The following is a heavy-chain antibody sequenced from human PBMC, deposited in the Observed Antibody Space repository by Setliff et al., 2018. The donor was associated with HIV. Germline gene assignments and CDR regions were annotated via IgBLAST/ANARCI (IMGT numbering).Heavy chain of an antibody. CDR3: ARVYCSGGSCYSYYYYYYMDV. J-gene: IGHJ6*03. D-gene: IGHD2-15*01. CDR1: GFTFSSYA. Sequence: QPGGSLRLSCAASGFTFSSYAMHWVRQAPGKGLEWVAVISYDGSNKYYADSVKGRFTISRDNSKNTLFLQMNSLRAEDTAVYYCARVYCSGGSCYSYYYYYYMDVWGKGTTVTVSS. V-gene: IGHV3-30*01. CDR2: ISYDGSNK.